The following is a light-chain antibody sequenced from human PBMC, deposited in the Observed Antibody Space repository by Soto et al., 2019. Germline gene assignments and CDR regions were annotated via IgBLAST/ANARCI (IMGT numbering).Light chain of an antibody. CDR2: EVS. Sequence: QSVLTQPASVSGSPGQSITISCTGTSSDVGGYNYVSWYQQHPGKAAKLMIYEVSNRPSGVSNRFSGSKSGNTASLTISGLQAEDEAAYYCSSYTSSSTLEVFGTGTKLTVL. CDR3: SSYTSSSTLEV. CDR1: SSDVGGYNY. V-gene: IGLV2-14*01. J-gene: IGLJ1*01.